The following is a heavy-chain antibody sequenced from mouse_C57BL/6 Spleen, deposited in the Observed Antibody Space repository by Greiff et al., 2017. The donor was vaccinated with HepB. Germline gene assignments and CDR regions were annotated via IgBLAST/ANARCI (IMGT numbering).Heavy chain of an antibody. J-gene: IGHJ4*01. D-gene: IGHD1-2*01. CDR1: GYTFTSYW. CDR3: AKGGYYGFYAMDY. CDR2: INPSNGGT. V-gene: IGHV1-53*01. Sequence: VQLQQPGTELVKPGASVKLSCKASGYTFTSYWMHWVKQRPGQGLEWIGNINPSNGGTNYNEKFKSKATLTVDKSSSTAYMQLSSLTSEDSAVYYCAKGGYYGFYAMDYWGQGTSVTVSS.